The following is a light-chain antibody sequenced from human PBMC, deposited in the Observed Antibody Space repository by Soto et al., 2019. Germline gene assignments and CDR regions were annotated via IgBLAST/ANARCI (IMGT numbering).Light chain of an antibody. CDR1: SSDVGRYNY. V-gene: IGLV2-14*01. Sequence: QSALTQPASVSGSPGQSITISCSGTSSDVGRYNYVSWYQQHPGTAPKLMICEVSNRPSGVSNRFSGSKSGDTASLTISGLQAEDEADYYCSSYTSTFTYVFGAGTKVTV. J-gene: IGLJ1*01. CDR2: EVS. CDR3: SSYTSTFTYV.